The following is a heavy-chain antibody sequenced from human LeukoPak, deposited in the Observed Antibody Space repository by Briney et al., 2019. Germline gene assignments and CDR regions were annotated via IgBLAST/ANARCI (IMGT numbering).Heavy chain of an antibody. CDR1: GFTFSSYS. CDR2: ISSSSSYI. CDR3: ARXSTVDWAPFDY. Sequence: GGSLRLSCAASGFTFSSYSMNWVRQAPGKGLEWVSSISSSSSYIYYADSVKGRFTISRDNAKNSLYLQMNSLRAEDTAVYYCARXSTVDWAPFDYWGQGTLVTVSS. D-gene: IGHD2-15*01. J-gene: IGHJ4*02. V-gene: IGHV3-21*01.